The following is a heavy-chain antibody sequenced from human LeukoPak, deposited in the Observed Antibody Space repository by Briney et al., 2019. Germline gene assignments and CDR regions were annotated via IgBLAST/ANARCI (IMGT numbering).Heavy chain of an antibody. CDR1: GAFISSSSYY. J-gene: IGHJ3*02. D-gene: IGHD2-15*01. CDR2: IYYNGDT. Sequence: SETLSLTCTVSGAFISSSSYYWSYIRQSPGKGLEWIGSIYYNGDTFYNPSFKSRVTISVDASKNQYSLGLSNVTAADTAVYYCVRDLLGGRDIWGQGTMVTVSS. CDR3: VRDLLGGRDI. V-gene: IGHV4-39*07.